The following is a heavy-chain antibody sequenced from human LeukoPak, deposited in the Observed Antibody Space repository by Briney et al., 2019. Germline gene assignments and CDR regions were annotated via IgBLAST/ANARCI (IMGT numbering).Heavy chain of an antibody. CDR1: GFTVSSNY. J-gene: IGHJ3*02. CDR2: IYSGGST. CDR3: ATAHYYDSSGYYSADDAFDI. Sequence: PGGSLRLSCAASGFTVSSNYMSWVRQAPGKGLEWVSVIYSGGSTYYADSVKGRFTISRDNSKNTLYLQMNSLRAEDTAVYYCATAHYYDSSGYYSADDAFDIWGQGTMVTVSS. V-gene: IGHV3-66*02. D-gene: IGHD3-22*01.